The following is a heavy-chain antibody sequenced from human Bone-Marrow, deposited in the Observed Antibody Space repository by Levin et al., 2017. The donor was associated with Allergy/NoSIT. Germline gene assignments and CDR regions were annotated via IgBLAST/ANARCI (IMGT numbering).Heavy chain of an antibody. J-gene: IGHJ4*02. CDR3: ARDCPRIQICLVD. CDR1: GFTFSSYG. Sequence: GGSLRLSCAASGFTFSSYGMHWVRQAPGKGLEWVAVISYDGSNKYYADSVKGRFTISRDNSKNTLYLQMNSLRAEDTAVYYCARDCPRIQICLVDLGQGTLVTVSS. V-gene: IGHV3-30*03. CDR2: ISYDGSNK. D-gene: IGHD5-18*01.